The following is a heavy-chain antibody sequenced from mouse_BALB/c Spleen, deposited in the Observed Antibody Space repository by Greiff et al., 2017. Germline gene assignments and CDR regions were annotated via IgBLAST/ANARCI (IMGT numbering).Heavy chain of an antibody. CDR1: GFSLTSYG. V-gene: IGHV2-9*02. D-gene: IGHD2-14*01. CDR3: ASQNRDDAMDY. Sequence: QVQLKESGPGLVGPSQSLSITCTVSGFSLTSYGVHWVSQPPGKGLEWLGVIWAGRSTNYNSALMSRLSISKDNSKSQVFLKMNSMQTDDTAMYYCASQNRDDAMDYWGQGTAVTDSS. J-gene: IGHJ4*01. CDR2: IWAGRST.